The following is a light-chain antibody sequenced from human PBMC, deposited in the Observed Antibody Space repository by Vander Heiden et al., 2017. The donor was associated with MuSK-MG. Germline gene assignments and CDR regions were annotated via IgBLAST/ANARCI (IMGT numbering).Light chain of an antibody. V-gene: IGKV1-17*01. CDR1: QRISND. CDR3: RQGNRYPFT. Sequence: DIQMTQSPSSLSASVGDRVTVTCRASQRISNDLGWYQQKPGKAPKRLVYTASNLQGGVPSRFSDSGSGIEFTLTISSLQPEDFATYFCRQGNRYPFTFGGGTKVEIK. CDR2: TAS. J-gene: IGKJ4*01.